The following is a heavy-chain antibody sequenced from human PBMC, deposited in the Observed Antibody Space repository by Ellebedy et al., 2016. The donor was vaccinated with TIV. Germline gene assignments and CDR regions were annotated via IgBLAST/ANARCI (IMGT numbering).Heavy chain of an antibody. CDR3: AKKGPFSGTYYPFDY. D-gene: IGHD3-10*01. Sequence: HGGSLRLSCAASGFTFSNYAMSWVRQAPGKGLEWVSDVSGSGGTTYHADSVQGRFAISRDNSKNTLYLQMNRLRAEDTAVYYCAKKGPFSGTYYPFDYWGQGTLVTVSS. CDR1: GFTFSNYA. CDR2: VSGSGGTT. J-gene: IGHJ5*01. V-gene: IGHV3-23*01.